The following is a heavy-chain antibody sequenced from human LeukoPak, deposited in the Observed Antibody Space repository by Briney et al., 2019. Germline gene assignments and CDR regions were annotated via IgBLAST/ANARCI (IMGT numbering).Heavy chain of an antibody. CDR1: GYTFISYN. V-gene: IGHV1-8*01. D-gene: IGHD2-8*01. CDR3: ARGVPLGYCTYGVCYPPYYFDY. Sequence: ASVKVSCKASGYTFISYNINWLRQATGQGLEWMGWVNPRSGDAGYLQKFQGRLPITRDSSIDTAYMDLSGLNSEDTAVYYCARGVPLGYCTYGVCYPPYYFDYWGQGTLVTASS. J-gene: IGHJ4*02. CDR2: VNPRSGDA.